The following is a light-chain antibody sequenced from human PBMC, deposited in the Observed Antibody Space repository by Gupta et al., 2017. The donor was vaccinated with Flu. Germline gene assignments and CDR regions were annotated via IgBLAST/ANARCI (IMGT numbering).Light chain of an antibody. CDR1: QSLSSW. Sequence: GDRVTITCRASQSLSSWLAWYQQKPGKAPNLLIYKASNLESGVPSMFSGSGSGTEFTLTISSLQPDDFATYYCQQYDSYSLTFGGGTKVEI. CDR2: KAS. CDR3: QQYDSYSLT. J-gene: IGKJ4*01. V-gene: IGKV1-5*03.